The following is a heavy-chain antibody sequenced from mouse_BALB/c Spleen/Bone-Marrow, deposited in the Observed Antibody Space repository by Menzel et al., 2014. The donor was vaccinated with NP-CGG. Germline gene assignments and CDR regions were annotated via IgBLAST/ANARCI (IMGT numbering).Heavy chain of an antibody. V-gene: IGHV5-12*02. CDR2: ISNGGGST. CDR1: GFTFSDYY. D-gene: IGHD2-14*01. J-gene: IGHJ3*01. CDR3: GRVFYYRPFAY. Sequence: EVKLMESGGGLVQPGGSLKLSCATSGFTFSDYYMYWVRQTPEKRLEWVAYISNGGGSTYYPDTVKGRFTISRDNAKNTLYLKMTRPKSEDTAMYYCGRVFYYRPFAYWGQGTLVTVSS.